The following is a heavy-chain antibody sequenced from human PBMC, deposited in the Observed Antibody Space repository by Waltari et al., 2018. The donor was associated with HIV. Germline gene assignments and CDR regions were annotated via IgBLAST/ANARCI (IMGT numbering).Heavy chain of an antibody. J-gene: IGHJ3*02. D-gene: IGHD4-17*01. CDR1: GFTFADYA. Sequence: EVLLVESGGGLVQPGGSLRLSCAASGFTFADYAMPWVRQAPGRGLEWVSSISWNSGTIGYADSVKGRFTISRDNAKNSLSLQMNSLRPGDTALYYCAKVGMTAVTSYAIDIWGQGTMVTVSS. CDR3: AKVGMTAVTSYAIDI. CDR2: ISWNSGTI. V-gene: IGHV3-9*01.